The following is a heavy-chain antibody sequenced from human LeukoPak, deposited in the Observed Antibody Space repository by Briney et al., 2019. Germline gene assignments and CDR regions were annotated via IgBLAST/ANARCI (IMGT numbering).Heavy chain of an antibody. CDR2: ISYDGSNK. D-gene: IGHD2-15*01. CDR1: GFTFGSYG. V-gene: IGHV3-30*03. Sequence: PGRSLRLSCAASGFTFGSYGMHWVRQAPGKGLEWVAVISYDGSNKYYADSVKGRFTISRDNSKNTLYLQMNSLRAEDTAVYYCASARSTTWWKHVSIWFDPWGQGTLVTVSS. J-gene: IGHJ5*02. CDR3: ASARSTTWWKHVSIWFDP.